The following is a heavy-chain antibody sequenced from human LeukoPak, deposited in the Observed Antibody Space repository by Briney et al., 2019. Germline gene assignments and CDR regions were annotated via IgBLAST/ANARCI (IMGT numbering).Heavy chain of an antibody. V-gene: IGHV3-21*01. Sequence: GGSLRLSCAASGFTFSSFAMSWVRQAPGKGLEWVSSISSSSSYIYYADSVKGRFTISRDNAKNSLYLQMNSLRAEDAAVYYCARVGYCSGGSCYGDAFDIWGQGTMVTVSS. CDR2: ISSSSSYI. J-gene: IGHJ3*02. CDR1: GFTFSSFA. CDR3: ARVGYCSGGSCYGDAFDI. D-gene: IGHD2-15*01.